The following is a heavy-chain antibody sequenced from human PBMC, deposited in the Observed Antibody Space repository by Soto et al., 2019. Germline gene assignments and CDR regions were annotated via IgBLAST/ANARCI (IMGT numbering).Heavy chain of an antibody. CDR2: ISSSGSTI. D-gene: IGHD5-12*01. Sequence: QVQLVGSGGGWAKPGGALRLSCAASGSTLSAYYMSWIRQAPGKGREWVSYISSSGSTIYYTDSVKGRFTISRDNAKNSLYLQMNRLRAEDTAVYYCARDGMATIYYYGMDVWGQGTTVTVSS. CDR3: ARDGMATIYYYGMDV. V-gene: IGHV3-11*01. CDR1: GSTLSAYY. J-gene: IGHJ6*02.